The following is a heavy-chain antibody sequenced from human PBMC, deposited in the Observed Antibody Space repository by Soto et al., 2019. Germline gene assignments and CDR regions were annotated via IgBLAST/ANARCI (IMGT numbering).Heavy chain of an antibody. Sequence: HPGGSLRLSCAASGFTFDDFAMHWVRQAPGKGLEWVSGVDWNSGSTAYADSVKGRFTISRDNARNSLYLQMNSLRAEDTALYYCVKVRGSYEVKFGMDFSGQGTTVTGSS. D-gene: IGHD6-25*01. J-gene: IGHJ6*02. CDR3: VKVRGSYEVKFGMDF. CDR1: GFTFDDFA. V-gene: IGHV3-9*01. CDR2: VDWNSGST.